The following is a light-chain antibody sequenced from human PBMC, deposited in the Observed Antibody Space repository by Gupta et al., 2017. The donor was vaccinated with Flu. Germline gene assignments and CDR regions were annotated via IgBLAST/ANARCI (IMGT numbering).Light chain of an antibody. CDR1: QSLLAGNGNNY. CDR3: MQALQAPYT. Sequence: DIVMTQSPLSLHVTPGEPASISCRSSQSLLAGNGNNYLDWYLQKPWQSPQLLIYLGSYRASGVPDRFSGSESGTDFTLKISRVEAEDVGIYYFMQALQAPYTFGQWTRVEIK. V-gene: IGKV2-28*01. CDR2: LGS. J-gene: IGKJ2*01.